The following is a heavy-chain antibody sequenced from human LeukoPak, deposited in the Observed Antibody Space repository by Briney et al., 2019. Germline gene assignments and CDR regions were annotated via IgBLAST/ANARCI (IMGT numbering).Heavy chain of an antibody. D-gene: IGHD5-12*01. V-gene: IGHV4-39*02. CDR3: AREGSGYDSHYFDY. Sequence: SETLSLTCTVSGGSISSNDYYWDWIRQPPGMGLEYIGSIYYSGSTYYNPSLKSRVTISVDTSKNQFSLKLSSVTAADTAVYYCAREGSGYDSHYFDYWGQGTLVTVSS. J-gene: IGHJ4*02. CDR2: IYYSGST. CDR1: GGSISSNDYY.